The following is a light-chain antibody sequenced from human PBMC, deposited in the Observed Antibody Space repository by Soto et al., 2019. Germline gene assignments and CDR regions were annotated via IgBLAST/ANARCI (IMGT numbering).Light chain of an antibody. CDR3: QQYGSSPNT. V-gene: IGKV3-20*01. Sequence: EIVLTQSPATLSLSPGERATLSCRASQSVSSYLAWYQQKPGQAPRLLIYGASSRATGIPDRFSGSGSGTGFTLTINRLEPEDFAVYYCQQYGSSPNTFGQGTRLEI. J-gene: IGKJ5*01. CDR2: GAS. CDR1: QSVSSY.